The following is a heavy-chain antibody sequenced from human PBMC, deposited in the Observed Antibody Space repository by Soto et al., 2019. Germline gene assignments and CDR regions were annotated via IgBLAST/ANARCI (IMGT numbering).Heavy chain of an antibody. CDR2: IWYDGINK. CDR3: ARDLRYCSSTSCYYNWFDP. D-gene: IGHD2-2*01. V-gene: IGHV3-33*01. J-gene: IGHJ5*02. Sequence: GGSLRLSCAASGFTFSSYGRHWVRQGPGKGLEWVAVIWYDGINKYYADSVKGRFTIYRDNSKNTLYLQMYSLRAEDTAVYYCARDLRYCSSTSCYYNWFDPWGQGTLVTVS. CDR1: GFTFSSYG.